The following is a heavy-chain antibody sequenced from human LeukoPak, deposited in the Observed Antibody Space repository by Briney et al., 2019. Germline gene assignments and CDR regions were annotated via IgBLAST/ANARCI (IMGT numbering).Heavy chain of an antibody. Sequence: GGSLRLSCAASGFTFSSYAISWVRQAPGKGLEWVSAISGSGGSTYYADSVKGRFTISRDNSKNTLYLQMNSLRAEDTAVYYCAKDPPSVRGVIIRFDYWGQGTLVTVSS. D-gene: IGHD3-10*01. CDR3: AKDPPSVRGVIIRFDY. CDR1: GFTFSSYA. CDR2: ISGSGGST. J-gene: IGHJ4*02. V-gene: IGHV3-23*01.